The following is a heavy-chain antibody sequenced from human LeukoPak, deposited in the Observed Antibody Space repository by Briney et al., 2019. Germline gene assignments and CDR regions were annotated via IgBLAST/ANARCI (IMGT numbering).Heavy chain of an antibody. CDR2: IYYSGST. Sequence: SQTLSLTCTVSGGSISTPGHYWSWIRQHPGKGLEWIGYIYYSGSTYYNPSLKSRVTISVDTSKNQFSLKLSSVTAADTAVYYCASGGAYCGADCYLPAFDYWGQGTLVTVSS. J-gene: IGHJ4*02. D-gene: IGHD2-21*02. CDR1: GGSISTPGHY. CDR3: ASGGAYCGADCYLPAFDY. V-gene: IGHV4-31*03.